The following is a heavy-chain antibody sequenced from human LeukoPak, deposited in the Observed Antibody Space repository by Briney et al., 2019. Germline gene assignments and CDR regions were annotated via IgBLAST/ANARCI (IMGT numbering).Heavy chain of an antibody. CDR3: ARGYISPLDP. CDR1: GGSFSGYY. D-gene: IGHD3-10*01. Sequence: SETLSLTCAVYGGSFSGYYWGWIRQPPGKGLEWIGEINHSGSTNYNPSLKSRVTISVDTSKNQFSLKLSSVTAADTAVYYCARGYISPLDPWGQGTLVTVSS. CDR2: INHSGST. J-gene: IGHJ5*02. V-gene: IGHV4-34*01.